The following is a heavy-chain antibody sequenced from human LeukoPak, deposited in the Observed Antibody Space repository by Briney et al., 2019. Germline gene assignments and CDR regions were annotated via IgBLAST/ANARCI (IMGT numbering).Heavy chain of an antibody. V-gene: IGHV3-21*01. CDR3: ARDQTSYTYCSSTSCYLYVLDV. Sequence: GGSLRLSCAASGFTFSSYSMNWVRQAPGKGLEWVSSISSSSSYIYYADSVKGRLTISRDNAKNSLYLQMNSLRAEDTAVYYCARDQTSYTYCSSTSCYLYVLDVWGKGTTVTVSS. CDR1: GFTFSSYS. CDR2: ISSSSSYI. J-gene: IGHJ6*04. D-gene: IGHD2-2*01.